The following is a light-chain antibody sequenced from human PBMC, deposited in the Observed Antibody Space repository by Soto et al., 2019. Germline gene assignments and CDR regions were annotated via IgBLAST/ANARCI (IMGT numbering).Light chain of an antibody. Sequence: IVSTQSPSTLSLSPGERATLSCRASQSVSSYLAWYQQKPGQAPRLLIYDASSRATGIPDRFSGGGSGTDFTLTISRLEPEDFAVYYCQQFSSYPLTFGGGTKVDIK. V-gene: IGKV3-20*01. CDR1: QSVSSY. CDR3: QQFSSYPLT. CDR2: DAS. J-gene: IGKJ4*01.